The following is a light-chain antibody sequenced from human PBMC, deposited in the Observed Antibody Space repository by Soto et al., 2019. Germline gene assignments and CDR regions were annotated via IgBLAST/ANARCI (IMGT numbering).Light chain of an antibody. Sequence: DIQMTQSPSTLSASVGDRVTITCRASQSVSSWLAWYQQKPGKAPKLLIYKASSLESGVPSRFSGSGSGTDFTLNISSLQSDDCATYYCQQYNSYLWTFGQGTKVEIK. CDR3: QQYNSYLWT. CDR2: KAS. J-gene: IGKJ1*01. CDR1: QSVSSW. V-gene: IGKV1-5*03.